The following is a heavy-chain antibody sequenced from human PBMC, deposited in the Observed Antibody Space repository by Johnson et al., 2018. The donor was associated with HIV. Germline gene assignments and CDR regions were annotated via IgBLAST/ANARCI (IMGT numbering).Heavy chain of an antibody. D-gene: IGHD1-26*01. V-gene: IGHV3-33*01. Sequence: QVQLVESGGGVVQPGRSLRLSCAASGFTFSSYGMHWVRQAPGKGLEWVAVIWYDGSNKYYADSVKGRFTISRDNAKNSLYLQMNSLRAEDTAVYYCARDRWELLALSAFDIWGQGTMVTVSS. CDR1: GFTFSSYG. J-gene: IGHJ3*02. CDR2: IWYDGSNK. CDR3: ARDRWELLALSAFDI.